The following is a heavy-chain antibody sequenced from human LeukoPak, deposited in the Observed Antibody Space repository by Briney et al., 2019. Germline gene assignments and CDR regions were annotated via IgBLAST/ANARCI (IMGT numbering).Heavy chain of an antibody. V-gene: IGHV3-30-3*01. CDR3: ARGAPLEWSPYYYYYGRDV. Sequence: GGSLRLSCAASGFTFSSYAMHWVRQAPGKGLEWVAVISYDGSNKYYADSVKGRFTISRDNSKNTLYLQMNSLRAEDTAVYYCARGAPLEWSPYYYYYGRDVWGQGTTVTVSS. CDR2: ISYDGSNK. D-gene: IGHD3-3*01. CDR1: GFTFSSYA. J-gene: IGHJ6*02.